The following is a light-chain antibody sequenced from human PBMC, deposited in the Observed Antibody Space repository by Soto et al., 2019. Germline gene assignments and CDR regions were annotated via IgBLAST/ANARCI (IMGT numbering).Light chain of an antibody. V-gene: IGKV1-5*01. CDR3: QQYNSYSRP. J-gene: IGKJ1*01. CDR2: DAS. CDR1: QSISSW. Sequence: DTQMTQSPSSQSGSLLDRVTITCRASQSISSWLAWYQQKPGKAPKLLIYDASSLESGVPSRFSGSGSGTEFTLTISSLQPDDFATYYCQQYNSYSRPFGQGTKVDI.